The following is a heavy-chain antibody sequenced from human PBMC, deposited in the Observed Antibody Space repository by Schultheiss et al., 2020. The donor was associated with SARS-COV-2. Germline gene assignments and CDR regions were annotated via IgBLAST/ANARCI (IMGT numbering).Heavy chain of an antibody. CDR1: GGSIRSYY. Sequence: SETLSLTCTISGGSIRSYYWSWIRQHPGKGLEWIGYIYYSGSTSYNPSLKSLVTISVDTSKNQFSLKLSSVTAADTAVYYCARGRRDGYNKYYFDYWGQGTLVTVSS. J-gene: IGHJ4*02. CDR2: IYYSGST. CDR3: ARGRRDGYNKYYFDY. D-gene: IGHD5-24*01. V-gene: IGHV4-31*01.